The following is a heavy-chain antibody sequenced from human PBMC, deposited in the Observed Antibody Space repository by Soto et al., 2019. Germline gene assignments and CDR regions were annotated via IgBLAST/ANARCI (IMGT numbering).Heavy chain of an antibody. CDR2: INAGNGNT. D-gene: IGHD6-13*01. CDR3: ARGRRGQLVPGGYYYYYMDV. Sequence: GASVKVSCKASGYTFTSYAMHWVRQAPGQRLEWMGWINAGNGNTKYSQKFQGRVTITRNTSISTAYMELSSLRSEDTAVYYCARGRRGQLVPGGYYYYYMDVWGKGTTVTVSS. CDR1: GYTFTSYA. J-gene: IGHJ6*03. V-gene: IGHV1-3*01.